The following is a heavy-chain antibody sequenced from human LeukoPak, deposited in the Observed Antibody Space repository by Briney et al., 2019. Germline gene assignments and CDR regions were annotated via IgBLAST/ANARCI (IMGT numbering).Heavy chain of an antibody. V-gene: IGHV4-34*01. CDR1: GGSFSGYY. CDR3: ARGLPPQSDIVVVPAAVPYYFDY. CDR2: INHSGST. J-gene: IGHJ4*02. D-gene: IGHD2-2*01. Sequence: SETLSPTCAVYGGSFSGYYWSWIRQPPGKGLEWIGEINHSGSTNYNPSLKSRVTISVDTSKNQFSLKLSSVTAADTAVYYCARGLPPQSDIVVVPAAVPYYFDYWGQGTLVTVSS.